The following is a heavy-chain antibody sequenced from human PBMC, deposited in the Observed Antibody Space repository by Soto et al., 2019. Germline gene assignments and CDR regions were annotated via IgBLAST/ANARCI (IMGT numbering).Heavy chain of an antibody. Sequence: ASLKVSCKASGYTFTSYDINWVRQATGQGLEWMGWMNPNSGNTGYAQKFQGRVTMTRNTSISTAYMELSSLRSEDTAVYYCARGGGDIVLVPAASTQNWFDPWGQGTQVTVYS. D-gene: IGHD2-2*01. CDR2: MNPNSGNT. CDR1: GYTFTSYD. J-gene: IGHJ5*02. V-gene: IGHV1-8*01. CDR3: ARGGGDIVLVPAASTQNWFDP.